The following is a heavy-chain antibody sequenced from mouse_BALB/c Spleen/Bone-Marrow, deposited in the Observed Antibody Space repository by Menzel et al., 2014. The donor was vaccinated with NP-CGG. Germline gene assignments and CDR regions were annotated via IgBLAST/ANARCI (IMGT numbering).Heavy chain of an antibody. J-gene: IGHJ2*01. Sequence: QVQLQQSGSVLVRPGASVKLSCKASGYTLTSSWMHWAKQRPGQGLEWIGEIHPNSGNTNYNEKFKGKATLTVDTSSSTAYVDLSSLTSEDSAVYYCARGGFDYWGQGTTLTVSS. CDR3: ARGGFDY. CDR1: GYTLTSSW. CDR2: IHPNSGNT. V-gene: IGHV1S130*01.